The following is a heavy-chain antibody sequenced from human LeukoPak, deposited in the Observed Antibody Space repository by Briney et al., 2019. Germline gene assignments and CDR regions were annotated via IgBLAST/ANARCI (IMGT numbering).Heavy chain of an antibody. D-gene: IGHD5-24*01. V-gene: IGHV3-11*01. CDR2: ISSSGSTI. Sequence: GGSLRLSCAASGFTFSDYYMSWIRQAPGKGLEWVSYISSSGSTIYYADSVKGRFTISRDNDKNSLYLQMNSLRAEDAAVYYCARGRDGYPRGAFDIWGQGTMVTVSS. CDR3: ARGRDGYPRGAFDI. CDR1: GFTFSDYY. J-gene: IGHJ3*02.